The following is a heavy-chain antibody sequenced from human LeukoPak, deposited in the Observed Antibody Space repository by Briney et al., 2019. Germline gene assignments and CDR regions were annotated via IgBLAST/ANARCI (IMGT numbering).Heavy chain of an antibody. D-gene: IGHD3-10*01. Sequence: SVKVSCKASGGTFSSYAISWVRQAPGQGLEWMGGIIPIFGTANYAQKFQGRVTITADESTRTAYMALSSLRSEDTAVYYCAADGYRGSGTPHWGQGTLVTVSS. CDR1: GGTFSSYA. J-gene: IGHJ4*02. CDR3: AADGYRGSGTPH. V-gene: IGHV1-69*01. CDR2: IIPIFGTA.